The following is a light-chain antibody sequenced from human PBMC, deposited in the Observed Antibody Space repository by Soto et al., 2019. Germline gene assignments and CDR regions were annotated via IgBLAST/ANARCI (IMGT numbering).Light chain of an antibody. CDR1: QSISNN. CDR3: QQYSIWRT. J-gene: IGKJ1*01. Sequence: ELVMTQSPATLSQSPGEKATLSCRASQSISNNFAWFQQKPGQVPRLLNYGASTRATGIPARFSGSGSGTEFTLTISSLQSEDFAVYYCQQYSIWRTFGQGTKVDIK. CDR2: GAS. V-gene: IGKV3-15*01.